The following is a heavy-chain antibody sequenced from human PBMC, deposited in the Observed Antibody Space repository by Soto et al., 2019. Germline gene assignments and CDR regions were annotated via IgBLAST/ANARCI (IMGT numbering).Heavy chain of an antibody. CDR3: ARDRGYGEFDY. CDR2: IYSGGTT. CDR1: GFTVRSNY. D-gene: IGHD6-13*01. J-gene: IGHJ4*02. Sequence: EVQLVESGGGLVQPGGSLRLSCAASGFTVRSNYMNWVRQAPGKGLEWVSVIYSGGTTYYADSVKGRFTISRHNSKDQLFLQMNSLRAEDTAVYYCARDRGYGEFDYWGQGTLVTVSS. V-gene: IGHV3-53*04.